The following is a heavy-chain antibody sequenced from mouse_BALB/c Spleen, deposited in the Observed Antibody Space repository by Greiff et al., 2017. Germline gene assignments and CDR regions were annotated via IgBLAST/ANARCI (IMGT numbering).Heavy chain of an antibody. CDR2: ISSGGST. Sequence: EVQLQESGGGLVKPGGSLKLSCAASGFTFSSYAMSWVRQTPEKRLEWVASISSGGSTYYPDSVKGRFTISRDNARNILYLQMSSLRSEDTAMYYCARDGIRYAMDYWGQGTSVTVSS. CDR1: GFTFSSYA. V-gene: IGHV5-6-5*01. CDR3: ARDGIRYAMDY. J-gene: IGHJ4*01.